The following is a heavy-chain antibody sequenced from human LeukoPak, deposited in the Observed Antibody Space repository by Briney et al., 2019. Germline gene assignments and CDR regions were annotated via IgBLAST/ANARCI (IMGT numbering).Heavy chain of an antibody. V-gene: IGHV4-39*01. J-gene: IGHJ4*02. CDR1: GGSISSSSYY. D-gene: IGHD3-22*01. CDR2: IYYSGST. CDR3: VRHEGGSYDSSGYCFDY. Sequence: ASETLSLTCTVSGGSISSSSYYWGWIRQPPGKGLEWIGSIYYSGSTYYNPSLKSRVTISVDTSKNQFSLKLSSVTAADTAVYYCVRHEGGSYDSSGYCFDYWGQGTLVTVSS.